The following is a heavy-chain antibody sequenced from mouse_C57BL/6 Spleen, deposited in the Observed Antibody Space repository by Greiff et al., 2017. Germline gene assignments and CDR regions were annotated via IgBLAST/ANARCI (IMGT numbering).Heavy chain of an antibody. D-gene: IGHD1-1*01. CDR2: IYPGSGST. Sequence: QVQLQQPGAELVKPGASVKMSCKASGYTFTSYWITWVKQRPGQGLAWIGDIYPGSGSTNYNEKFKSKATLTVDTSSSTAYMQLSSLTSEDSAVYYCARPSLYYGSTPGYFDVWGTGTTVTVSS. V-gene: IGHV1-55*01. CDR1: GYTFTSYW. J-gene: IGHJ1*03. CDR3: ARPSLYYGSTPGYFDV.